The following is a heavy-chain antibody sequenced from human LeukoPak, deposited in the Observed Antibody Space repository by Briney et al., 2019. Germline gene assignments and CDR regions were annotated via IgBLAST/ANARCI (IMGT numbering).Heavy chain of an antibody. Sequence: GASVKVSCKASGYTFTSYGISWVRQAPGQGLEWMGWISAYNGSTNYAQKLQGRVTMTTDTSTSTAYMELRSLRSDDTAVYYCARDLQEAARPWYYYYYYYMDVWGKGTTVTVSS. D-gene: IGHD6-6*01. V-gene: IGHV1-18*01. J-gene: IGHJ6*03. CDR1: GYTFTSYG. CDR2: ISAYNGST. CDR3: ARDLQEAARPWYYYYYYYMDV.